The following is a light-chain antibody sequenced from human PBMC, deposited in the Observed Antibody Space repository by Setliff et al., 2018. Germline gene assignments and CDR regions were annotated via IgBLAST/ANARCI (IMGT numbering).Light chain of an antibody. J-gene: IGLJ1*01. Sequence: SALTQPPSASGSPGQSVAISCTGTSRDVGGFNFVSWYQQHPGKAPKLIIYEVSKRPSGVPDRFSGSKSGNTASLTVSGLQAEDEADYYCSSYAGNYIYVFGSGTKGTVL. CDR1: SRDVGGFNF. CDR3: SSYAGNYIYV. V-gene: IGLV2-8*01. CDR2: EVS.